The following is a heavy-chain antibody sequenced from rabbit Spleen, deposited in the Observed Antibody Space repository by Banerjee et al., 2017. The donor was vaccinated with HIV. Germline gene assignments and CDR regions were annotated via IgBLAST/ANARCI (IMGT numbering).Heavy chain of an antibody. D-gene: IGHD8-1*01. V-gene: IGHV1S40*01. Sequence: QSLEESGGDLVKPGASLTLTCTASGVSFSFNSYMCWVRQAPGKGLEWIACIDSSSSDFTYFASWAKGRFTISKTSSTTVTLQMTSLTAADTATYFCARDAGTGDYIDVYFSLWGPGTLVTVS. CDR3: ARDAGTGDYIDVYFSL. J-gene: IGHJ4*01. CDR1: GVSFSFNSY. CDR2: IDSSSSDFT.